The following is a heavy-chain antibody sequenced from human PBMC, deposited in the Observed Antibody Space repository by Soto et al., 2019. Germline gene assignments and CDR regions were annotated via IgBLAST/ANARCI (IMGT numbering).Heavy chain of an antibody. D-gene: IGHD1-7*01. CDR1: GDSVSSNSAA. Sequence: QVPLQQSGPGLVRPSQTLSLTCVISGDSVSSNSAAWNWIRQSPSRGLEWLGRTYYRSRWYNDYAVSVRSRITVNADTSKNQFSLHLNSVTPEDTAVYYFAGTSSLQWYYMDVWDKGTTVTVSS. J-gene: IGHJ6*03. CDR2: TYYRSRWYN. V-gene: IGHV6-1*01. CDR3: AGTSSLQWYYMDV.